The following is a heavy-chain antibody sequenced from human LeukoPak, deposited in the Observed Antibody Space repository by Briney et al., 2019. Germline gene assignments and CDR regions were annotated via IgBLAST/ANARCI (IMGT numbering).Heavy chain of an antibody. CDR3: AKDLRRDYGDYEGVDY. D-gene: IGHD4-17*01. CDR1: GGSFSGYY. J-gene: IGHJ4*02. Sequence: SETLSLTYAVYGGSFSGYYWSWIRQPPGKGLEWIGEINHSGSTNYNPSLKSRVIISVDTSKNQVSLKLSSVTAADTAVYYCAKDLRRDYGDYEGVDYWGQGTLVTVSS. CDR2: INHSGST. V-gene: IGHV4-34*01.